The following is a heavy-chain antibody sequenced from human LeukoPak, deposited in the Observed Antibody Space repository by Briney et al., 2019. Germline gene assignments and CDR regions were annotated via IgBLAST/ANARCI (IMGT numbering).Heavy chain of an antibody. Sequence: GSLRLSCAASGFTFSSYWMSWVRQAPGKGLEWVANIKQDGSEKYYVNSVKGRFTISRDNAKNSVYLQMNSLRAEDTAVYYCARDRRDGYNLLDYWGQGTLVTVSS. V-gene: IGHV3-7*01. J-gene: IGHJ4*02. CDR2: IKQDGSEK. CDR1: GFTFSSYW. CDR3: ARDRRDGYNLLDY. D-gene: IGHD5-24*01.